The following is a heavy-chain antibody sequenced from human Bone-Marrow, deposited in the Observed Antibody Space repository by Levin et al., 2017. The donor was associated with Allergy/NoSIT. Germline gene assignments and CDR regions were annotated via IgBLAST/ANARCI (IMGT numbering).Heavy chain of an antibody. J-gene: IGHJ4*02. CDR1: DASMNTHY. Sequence: PSETLSLTCTVSDASMNTHYWNWVRQSPGKGLEWVGHIYSNGDTSYNPSLESRVTISIDTSINQFSLKVTSVTAADTAVYFCARERAGPPYSSSWFDYWGQGILVTVSS. V-gene: IGHV4-59*11. CDR3: ARERAGPPYSSSWFDY. CDR2: IYSNGDT. D-gene: IGHD6-13*01.